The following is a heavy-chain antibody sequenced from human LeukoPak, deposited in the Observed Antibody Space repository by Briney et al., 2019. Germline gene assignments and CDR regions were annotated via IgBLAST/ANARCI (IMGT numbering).Heavy chain of an antibody. J-gene: IGHJ4*02. V-gene: IGHV3-23*01. CDR1: GFTVSSNY. CDR3: ARDLPLGDIVVVPALAPELPPVPDFDY. CDR2: ISGSGGTA. Sequence: GGSRRLSCAASGFTVSSNYMSWVRQAPGKGLEWVSAISGSGGTAYYADSVKGRFTISRDNSKNTLYLQMNSLRAEDTAVYYCARDLPLGDIVVVPALAPELPPVPDFDYWGQGTLVTVSS. D-gene: IGHD2-2*01.